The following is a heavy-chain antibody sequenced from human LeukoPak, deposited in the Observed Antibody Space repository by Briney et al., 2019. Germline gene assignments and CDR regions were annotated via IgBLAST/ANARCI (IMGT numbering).Heavy chain of an antibody. Sequence: GASVKVSCKASGGTFSSYAISWVRQAPGQGLEWMGGIIPIFSTANYAQKFQGRVTITADESTSTAYMELSSLRSEDTAVYYCARGLMTTVTPPFDYWGQGTLVTVSS. D-gene: IGHD4-17*01. V-gene: IGHV1-69*01. J-gene: IGHJ4*02. CDR1: GGTFSSYA. CDR3: ARGLMTTVTPPFDY. CDR2: IIPIFSTA.